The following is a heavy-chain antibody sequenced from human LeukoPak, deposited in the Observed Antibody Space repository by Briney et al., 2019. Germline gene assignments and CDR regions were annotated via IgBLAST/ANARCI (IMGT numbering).Heavy chain of an antibody. V-gene: IGHV3-23*01. CDR3: AKDYARGGDCSTHFQH. J-gene: IGHJ1*01. Sequence: GGSLRLSCAASGFTFSSYAMSWVRQAPGKGLEWVSAISGSGGSTYYADSVKGRFTISRDNSKNTLYLQMNSLRAEDTAVYYCAKDYARGGDCSTHFQHWGQGTLVTVSS. CDR1: GFTFSSYA. D-gene: IGHD2-21*01. CDR2: ISGSGGST.